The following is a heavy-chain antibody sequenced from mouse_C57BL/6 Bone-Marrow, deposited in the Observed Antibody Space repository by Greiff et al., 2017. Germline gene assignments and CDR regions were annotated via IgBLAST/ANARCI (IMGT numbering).Heavy chain of an antibody. CDR3: ARSEDYDDAMDY. Sequence: QVQLQQSGAELVRPGTSVKVSCKASGYAFTNYLIEWVKQRPGQGLEWIGVLNPGSGGTNYNEKFKGKATLTAAKSSSTAYMQLSSLTSEDAAVYFCARSEDYDDAMDYWGQGTSVTVSS. J-gene: IGHJ4*01. CDR1: GYAFTNYL. D-gene: IGHD2-4*01. V-gene: IGHV1-54*01. CDR2: LNPGSGGT.